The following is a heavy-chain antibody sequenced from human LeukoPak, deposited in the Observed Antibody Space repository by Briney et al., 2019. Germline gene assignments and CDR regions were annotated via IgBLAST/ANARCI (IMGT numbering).Heavy chain of an antibody. CDR3: ARDSWTTGEVKFDP. Sequence: SETLSLTCTVSGGSISSYYWSWIRQPAGTALEWIGRIYTSGTITYNPSLKSRVTMSVDTSKNQFSLKLSSVTAADTAVYYCARDSWTTGEVKFDPWGQGTLVTVSS. CDR2: IYTSGTI. D-gene: IGHD4-17*01. J-gene: IGHJ5*02. CDR1: GGSISSYY. V-gene: IGHV4-4*07.